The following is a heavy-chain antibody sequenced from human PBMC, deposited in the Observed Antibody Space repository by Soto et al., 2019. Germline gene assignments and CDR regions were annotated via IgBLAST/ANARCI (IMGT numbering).Heavy chain of an antibody. J-gene: IGHJ4*02. CDR2: IYWDDDK. Sequence: QITLKESGPTLVNPTQTLTLTCTFAGFSLRGDSVGVAWIRQPPGKALEWLAIIYWDDDKRYSPSLKRRLTITKDTSKNQGVLTMTNMDPVDTATYYCAHSRYNNGYCPFDSWGQGTLVTVSS. CDR1: GFSLRGDSVG. CDR3: AHSRYNNGYCPFDS. V-gene: IGHV2-5*02. D-gene: IGHD5-18*01.